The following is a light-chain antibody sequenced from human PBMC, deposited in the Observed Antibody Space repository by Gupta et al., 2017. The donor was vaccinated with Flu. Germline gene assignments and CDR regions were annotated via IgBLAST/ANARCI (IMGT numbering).Light chain of an antibody. CDR1: NIGSKS. V-gene: IGLV3-21*02. CDR2: DDR. J-gene: IGLJ2*01. CDR3: QVWENTSDHAV. Sequence: GGDNIGSKSVHWYQRKTGQAPALVVYDDRDRPSGIPVRFSGSNSGDTATLTITRVEAGDEADYFCQVWENTSDHAVFGGGTKLTVL.